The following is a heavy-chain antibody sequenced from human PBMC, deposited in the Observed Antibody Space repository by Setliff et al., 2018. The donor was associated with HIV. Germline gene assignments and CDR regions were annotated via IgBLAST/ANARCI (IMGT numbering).Heavy chain of an antibody. CDR1: GGSISSYY. J-gene: IGHJ5*02. V-gene: IGHV4-4*09. D-gene: IGHD6-19*01. CDR2: IYTSGST. Sequence: SETLSLTCTVSGGSISSYYWSWIRQPPGKGLGWIGYIYTSGSTNYNTSLKSRVTISLYTSKNQFYLKLTSLTAADTAVYYCASSSGWYGAAQFDPWGQGTRVTVSS. CDR3: ASSSGWYGAAQFDP.